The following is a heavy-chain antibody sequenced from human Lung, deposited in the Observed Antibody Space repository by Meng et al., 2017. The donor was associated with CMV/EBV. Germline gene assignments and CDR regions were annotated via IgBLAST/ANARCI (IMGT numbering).Heavy chain of an antibody. Sequence: SETLSLXXTVSGGSISSSSYYWGWIRQPPGKGLEWIGSIYYSGSTYYNPSLKSRVTISVDTSKNQFSLKLSSVTAADTAVYYCARDGGKYCSSTSCKSKYYYYGMDVWGQGTTVXVSS. D-gene: IGHD2-2*01. J-gene: IGHJ6*02. CDR3: ARDGGKYCSSTSCKSKYYYYGMDV. CDR2: IYYSGST. CDR1: GGSISSSSYY. V-gene: IGHV4-39*07.